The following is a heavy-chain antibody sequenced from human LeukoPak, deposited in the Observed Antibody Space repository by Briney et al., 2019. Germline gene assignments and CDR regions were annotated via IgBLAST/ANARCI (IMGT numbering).Heavy chain of an antibody. J-gene: IGHJ4*02. CDR1: GYTLTELS. Sequence: ASVKVSCKVSGYTLTELSMHWVRQAPGKGLEWMGGFDPEDGETIYAQKFQGRVTMTEDTSTDTAYMELSSLRSEDTAVYYCANGGAGYYGDYVLSYWGQGTLVTVSS. CDR3: ANGGAGYYGDYVLSY. D-gene: IGHD4-17*01. V-gene: IGHV1-24*01. CDR2: FDPEDGET.